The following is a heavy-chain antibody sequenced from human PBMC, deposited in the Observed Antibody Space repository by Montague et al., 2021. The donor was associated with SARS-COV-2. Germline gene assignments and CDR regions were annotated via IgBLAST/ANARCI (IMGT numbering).Heavy chain of an antibody. J-gene: IGHJ5*02. D-gene: IGHD1-20*01. V-gene: IGHV4-59*13. CDR3: ARTEYNWNDWFDP. CDR2: IFHSGIT. Sequence: SETLSLTCSVPGGSISSYYWSWIRQSPGKGLEWIGYIFHSGITDYNPSLKSRVTISVDMSKNQFSLLLNSVTAADSAVYYCARTEYNWNDWFDPWGQGTLVTVSS. CDR1: GGSISSYY.